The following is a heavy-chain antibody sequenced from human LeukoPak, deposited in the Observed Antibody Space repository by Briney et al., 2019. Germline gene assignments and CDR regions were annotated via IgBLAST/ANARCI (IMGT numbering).Heavy chain of an antibody. D-gene: IGHD2-15*01. Sequence: GGSLRLSCAASGFTFSSYWMHWVRQAPGKGLVWVSRINTDGSSTSYADSVKGRFSISRDSAKNTLYLQMNSLRAEDTAVYYCARDLPWYCSGGSCYFGAFDIWGQGTMVTVSS. CDR1: GFTFSSYW. V-gene: IGHV3-74*01. J-gene: IGHJ3*02. CDR3: ARDLPWYCSGGSCYFGAFDI. CDR2: INTDGSST.